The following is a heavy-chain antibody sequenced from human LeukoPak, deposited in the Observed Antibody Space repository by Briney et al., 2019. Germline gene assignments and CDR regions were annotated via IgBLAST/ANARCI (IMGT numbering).Heavy chain of an antibody. V-gene: IGHV4-39*01. CDR3: ARGNYGDYDNYFDY. Sequence: SETLSLTCTVSGGSISSSSYYWGWIRQPPGKGLEWIGSIYYSGSTYYNPTLKSRVTISVDTSKNQFSLKLSSVTAADTAVYYCARGNYGDYDNYFDYWGQGTLVTVSS. CDR1: GGSISSSSYY. D-gene: IGHD4-17*01. J-gene: IGHJ4*02. CDR2: IYYSGST.